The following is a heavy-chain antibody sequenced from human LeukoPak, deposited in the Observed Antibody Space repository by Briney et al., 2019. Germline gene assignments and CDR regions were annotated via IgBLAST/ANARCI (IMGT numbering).Heavy chain of an antibody. CDR1: GFTFSSYA. CDR2: ISGSGGST. CDR3: AKDSPYYYDSSGYSDY. Sequence: GGSLRLSCAASGFTFSSYAMSWVRQAPGKGLEWVSAISGSGGSTYYADSVKGRFTISRDNSKNTLYLQMNSLRAEDTAVYYCAKDSPYYYDSSGYSDYWGQETLVTVSS. J-gene: IGHJ4*02. V-gene: IGHV3-23*01. D-gene: IGHD3-22*01.